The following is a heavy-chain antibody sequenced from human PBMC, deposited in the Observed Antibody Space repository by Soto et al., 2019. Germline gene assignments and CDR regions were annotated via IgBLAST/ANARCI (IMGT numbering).Heavy chain of an antibody. D-gene: IGHD3-22*01. CDR2: ISGSGGST. Sequence: GGSLRLSCAASGFTFSSYAMSWVRQAPGKGLEWVSAISGSGGSTYYADSVKGRFTISRDNSKNTLYLQMNSLRAEDTAVYYFAKTLYYYDSRGYQRAQRTPVTGSS. CDR1: GFTFSSYA. J-gene: IGHJ4*02. CDR3: AKTLYYYDSRGYQ. V-gene: IGHV3-23*01.